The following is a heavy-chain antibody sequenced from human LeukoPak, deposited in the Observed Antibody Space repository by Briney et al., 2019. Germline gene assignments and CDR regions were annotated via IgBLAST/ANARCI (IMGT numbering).Heavy chain of an antibody. D-gene: IGHD6-19*01. CDR3: ARGRGWYGY. V-gene: IGHV4-59*01. J-gene: IGHJ4*02. CDR1: GGSFSGYY. Sequence: SETLSLTCAVYGGSFSGYYWSWIRQPPGKGLEWIGYIYYSGSTNYNPSLKSRVTISVDTSKNQFSLKLSSVTAADTAVYYCARGRGWYGYWGQGTLVTVSS. CDR2: IYYSGST.